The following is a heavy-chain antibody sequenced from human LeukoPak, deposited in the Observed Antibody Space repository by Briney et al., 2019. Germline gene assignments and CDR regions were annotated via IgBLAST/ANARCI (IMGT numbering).Heavy chain of an antibody. J-gene: IGHJ3*02. Sequence: AGGSLRLSCAASGFTFSSYAMSWVRQAPGEGLQWVSGISGSGGSTYFADSVKGRFTISRDNSKNALYLQMNSLRAEDTAVYYCARGDYYDSSGYGVRRAFDIWGQGTMVTVSS. D-gene: IGHD3-22*01. CDR2: ISGSGGST. CDR1: GFTFSSYA. CDR3: ARGDYYDSSGYGVRRAFDI. V-gene: IGHV3-23*01.